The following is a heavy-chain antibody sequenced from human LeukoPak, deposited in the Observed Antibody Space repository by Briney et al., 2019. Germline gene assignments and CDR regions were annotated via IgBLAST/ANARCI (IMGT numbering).Heavy chain of an antibody. CDR2: FIPIFGSP. Sequence: GASVKVSCKASGYTFTGYYMHWVRQAPGQGLEWMGGFIPIFGSPTYAQEFQGRVTFTTDESTYTAYMELSNLRSDDTAVFYCAGFFYDSSGAAFDIWGQGTTVTVSS. V-gene: IGHV1-69*05. CDR3: AGFFYDSSGAAFDI. J-gene: IGHJ3*02. D-gene: IGHD3-22*01. CDR1: GYTFTGYY.